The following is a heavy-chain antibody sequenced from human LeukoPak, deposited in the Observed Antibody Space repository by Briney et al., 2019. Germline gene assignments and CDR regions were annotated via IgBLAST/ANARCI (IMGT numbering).Heavy chain of an antibody. CDR3: ARLVRSPYYYGMDV. V-gene: IGHV4-59*12. Sequence: PSETLSLTCTVSGGSISSYYWSWIRQPPGKGLEWIGYIYYSGSTNYNPSLKSRVTISVDTSKNQFSLKLSSVTAADTAVYYCARLVRSPYYYGMDVWGQGTTVTVSS. D-gene: IGHD2-2*01. CDR2: IYYSGST. CDR1: GGSISSYY. J-gene: IGHJ6*02.